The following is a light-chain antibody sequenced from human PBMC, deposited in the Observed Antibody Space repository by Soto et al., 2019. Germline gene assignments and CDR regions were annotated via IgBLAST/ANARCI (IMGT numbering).Light chain of an antibody. CDR1: QSVSSY. Sequence: IVLTQSPATLSLSPWERATLSCRASQSVSSYLAWYQQKPGQAPRLLIYDAFNHSTGTPARFSGRGSWPEFTLTLSSLQSADFAVYYCQQYHHWPITFGQGTRLEI. V-gene: IGKV3-11*01. J-gene: IGKJ5*01. CDR2: DAF. CDR3: QQYHHWPIT.